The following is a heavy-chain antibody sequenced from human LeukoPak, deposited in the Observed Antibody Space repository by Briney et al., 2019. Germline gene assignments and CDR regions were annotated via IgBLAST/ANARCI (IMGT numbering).Heavy chain of an antibody. J-gene: IGHJ5*02. V-gene: IGHV3-9*01. CDR2: ISLSSGLI. CDR1: GFTFADFA. CDR3: AKDPIYGSGSYFDA. Sequence: GGSLRLSCAASGFTFADFAMHWVRQVPEKGLEWVARISLSSGLIDYADSVKGRFTISRDNAQNSLYLQMSSLRAEDTALYYCAKDPIYGSGSYFDAWGQGALVTVSS. D-gene: IGHD3-10*01.